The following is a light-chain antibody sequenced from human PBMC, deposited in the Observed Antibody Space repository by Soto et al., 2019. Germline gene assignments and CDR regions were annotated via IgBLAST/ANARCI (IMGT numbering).Light chain of an antibody. V-gene: IGKV1-5*02. CDR2: DAS. CDR1: RGVSSW. CDR3: HQYNSYSPT. Sequence: DIQMTQFPSTFLASVGARVPILSRASRGVSSWLAWFHQRPGKALKPLIFDASILESGVPSRFSGSGFGTEFTLTISSLQPDDFATYYCHQYNSYSPTFGQGTKLEIK. J-gene: IGKJ2*01.